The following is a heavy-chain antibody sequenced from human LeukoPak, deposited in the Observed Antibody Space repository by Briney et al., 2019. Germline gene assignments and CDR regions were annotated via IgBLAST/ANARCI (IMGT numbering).Heavy chain of an antibody. V-gene: IGHV4-30-2*01. CDR3: ARNAAHEYYFDY. CDR1: GGSISSGGYS. Sequence: PSQTLSLTCAVSGGSISSGGYSWSWIRQPPGKGLGWIGYIYHSGSTYYNPSLKSRVTISVDKSKNQFSLKLSSVTAADTAVYYCARNAAHEYYFDYWGQGTLVTVSS. D-gene: IGHD2-15*01. J-gene: IGHJ4*02. CDR2: IYHSGST.